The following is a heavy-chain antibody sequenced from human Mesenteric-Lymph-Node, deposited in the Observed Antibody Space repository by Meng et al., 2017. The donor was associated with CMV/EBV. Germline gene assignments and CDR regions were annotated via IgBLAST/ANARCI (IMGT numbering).Heavy chain of an antibody. CDR2: IYSGGST. CDR1: GFTVSSNY. J-gene: IGHJ6*02. Sequence: GESLKISCAASGFTVSSNYMSWVRQAPGKGLEWVSVIYSGGSTYYADSVKGRFTISRDNSKNTLYLQMNSLRAEDTAVYYCARDGGSRSYYGMDVWGQGTTVTVSS. D-gene: IGHD2-2*01. CDR3: ARDGGSRSYYGMDV. V-gene: IGHV3-53*01.